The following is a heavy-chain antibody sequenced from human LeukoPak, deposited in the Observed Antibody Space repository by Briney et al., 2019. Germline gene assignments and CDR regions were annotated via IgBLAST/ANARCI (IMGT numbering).Heavy chain of an antibody. V-gene: IGHV4-59*01. Sequence: SETLSLTCTVSGGSISSYYWSWIRQPPGKGLEWIGYIYYSGSTNYNPSLKSRVAISVDTSKNQFSLKLSSVTAADTAVYYCAGTHNWYFGLWGRGTLVTVSS. CDR1: GGSISSYY. CDR2: IYYSGST. J-gene: IGHJ2*01. CDR3: AGTHNWYFGL.